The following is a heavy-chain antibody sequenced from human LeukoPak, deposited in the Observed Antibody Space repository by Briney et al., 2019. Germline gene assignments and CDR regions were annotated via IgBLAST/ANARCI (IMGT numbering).Heavy chain of an antibody. J-gene: IGHJ4*02. CDR3: AKHYGSGTYDYFDY. D-gene: IGHD3-10*01. Sequence: GGSLRLSCAASGFTFSSYAMSWVRQAPGKGLEWVSAISVSGGSTYYADSVKGRFTISRDNSKNKLYLEMNSLRAEETAVYYCAKHYGSGTYDYFDYWGQGTLVTVSS. CDR2: ISVSGGST. V-gene: IGHV3-23*01. CDR1: GFTFSSYA.